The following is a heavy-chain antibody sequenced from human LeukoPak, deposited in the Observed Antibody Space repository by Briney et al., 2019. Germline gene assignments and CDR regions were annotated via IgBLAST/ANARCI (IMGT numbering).Heavy chain of an antibody. CDR2: ISGSGADT. D-gene: IGHD2-15*01. V-gene: IGHV3-23*01. CDR3: ARAGCSGGICLYYFDY. J-gene: IGHJ4*02. Sequence: GGSLRLSCAASGFTFNTYAMSWVRQAPGKGLEWVSAISGSGADTYYADSVKGRFTISRDNSKNTLYLQMNSLRVEDTAVYYCARAGCSGGICLYYFDYWGQGALVTVSS. CDR1: GFTFNTYA.